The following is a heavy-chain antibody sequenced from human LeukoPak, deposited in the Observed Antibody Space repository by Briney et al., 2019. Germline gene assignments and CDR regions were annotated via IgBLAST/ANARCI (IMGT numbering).Heavy chain of an antibody. Sequence: ASVKVSCKASGYTFTSYAMHWVRQAPGQRLEWMGWINAGNGNTKYSQKFQGRVTITRDTSASTAYMELSSLRSEDTAVYYCARKGIYGSGSPNWFDPWGQGTLVTVSS. D-gene: IGHD3-10*01. V-gene: IGHV1-3*01. CDR1: GYTFTSYA. CDR3: ARKGIYGSGSPNWFDP. J-gene: IGHJ5*02. CDR2: INAGNGNT.